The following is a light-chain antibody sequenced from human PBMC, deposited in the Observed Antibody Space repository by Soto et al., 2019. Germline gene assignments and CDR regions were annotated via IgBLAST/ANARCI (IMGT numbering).Light chain of an antibody. CDR1: SSNLGAGYD. V-gene: IGLV1-40*01. CDR2: GNR. CDR3: QAYDYSLTASV. Sequence: QTVVTQPPSXXXXPGQRVTISCTGNSSNLGAGYDVHWYQQLPGAAPKLVIFGNRNRPSGVPERFSGSKSGTSASLAITGLQAEDEADYYCQAYDYSLTASVFGGGTKLTVL. J-gene: IGLJ3*02.